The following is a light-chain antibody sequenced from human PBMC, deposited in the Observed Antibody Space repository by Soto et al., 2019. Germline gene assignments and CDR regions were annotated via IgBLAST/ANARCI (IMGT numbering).Light chain of an antibody. CDR3: QQYGSSAT. CDR1: QSVSSK. Sequence: EVLLTQSPGTLSLSPGERATLSCRASQSVSSKLVWYQQKPGQAPRLLIYGASNRATGIPDRFSGSGSGTDFTLTISRLEPEDSAVYYCQQYGSSATFGQGTKVDIK. V-gene: IGKV3-20*01. CDR2: GAS. J-gene: IGKJ1*01.